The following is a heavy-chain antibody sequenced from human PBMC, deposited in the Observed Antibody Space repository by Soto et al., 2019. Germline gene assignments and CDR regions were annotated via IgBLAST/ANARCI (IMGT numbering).Heavy chain of an antibody. CDR2: ISAYNGNT. CDR1: GYTFASYA. Sequence: QVQLVQSGAEVKKPGASVKVSCKASGYTFASYAISWMRQAPGQGLEWMGWISAYNGNTNYAQKLQGRVTMTTDTSKSTAYMELRSLRYDDEAVYDCARDPPPPDYWGQGTLVTVSS. J-gene: IGHJ4*02. CDR3: ARDPPPPDY. V-gene: IGHV1-18*01.